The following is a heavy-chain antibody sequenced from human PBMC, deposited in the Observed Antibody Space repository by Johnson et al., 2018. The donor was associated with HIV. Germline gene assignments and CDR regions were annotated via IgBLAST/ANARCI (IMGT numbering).Heavy chain of an antibody. CDR1: GFTFDDYA. CDR3: ARDSDKWELRPGAFDI. J-gene: IGHJ3*02. V-gene: IGHV3-9*01. CDR2: ISWNSGNI. D-gene: IGHD1-26*01. Sequence: VQLVQSGGGLVQPGRSLRLSCAASGFTFDDYAMHWVRQAPGQGLGWVSGISWNSGNIGYADSVKGRFTISRDNAKNSLYLQMNSLRAEDTALYYCARDSDKWELRPGAFDIWGQGTMVTVSS.